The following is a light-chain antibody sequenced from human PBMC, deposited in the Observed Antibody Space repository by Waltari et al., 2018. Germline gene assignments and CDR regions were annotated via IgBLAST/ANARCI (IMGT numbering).Light chain of an antibody. CDR2: AAS. J-gene: IGKJ4*01. Sequence: DIQMTQSPSSLSASVGDRVTINCRASQSISDSLNWYQQKPGKAHKLLIYAASTLQSGVPSRFSGSGYGTDFTLTISRLQREDFATYYCQQSYNDPLTFGGGTKMEIK. CDR3: QQSYNDPLT. CDR1: QSISDS. V-gene: IGKV1-39*01.